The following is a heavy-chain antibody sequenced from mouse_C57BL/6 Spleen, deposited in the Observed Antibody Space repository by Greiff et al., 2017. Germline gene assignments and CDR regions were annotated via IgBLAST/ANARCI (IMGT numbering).Heavy chain of an antibody. CDR2: IDPSDSYT. V-gene: IGHV1-69*01. CDR1: GYTFTSYW. Sequence: QVQLQQPGAELVMPGASVKLSCKASGYTFTSYWMHWVKQRPGQGLEWIGKIDPSDSYTNYNQKFKGKSTLTVDKSSSTAYMQLSSLTSEDSAVYYCARVYYSNYGAYWGQGTLVTVSA. D-gene: IGHD2-5*01. J-gene: IGHJ3*01. CDR3: ARVYYSNYGAY.